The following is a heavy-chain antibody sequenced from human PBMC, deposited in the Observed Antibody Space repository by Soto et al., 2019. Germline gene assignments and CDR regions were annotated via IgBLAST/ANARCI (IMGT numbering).Heavy chain of an antibody. CDR2: IWYDGSNK. J-gene: IGHJ6*02. Sequence: GGSLRLSCAASGFTFSSYGMHWVRQAPGKGLEWVAVIWYDGSNKYYADSVKGRFTISRDNSKNTLYLQMNSLRAEDTAVYYCARSLNPRGYGMDVWGQGTTVTVSS. D-gene: IGHD7-27*01. V-gene: IGHV3-33*01. CDR3: ARSLNPRGYGMDV. CDR1: GFTFSSYG.